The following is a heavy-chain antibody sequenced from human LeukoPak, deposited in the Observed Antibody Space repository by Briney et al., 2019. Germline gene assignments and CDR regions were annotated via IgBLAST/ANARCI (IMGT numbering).Heavy chain of an antibody. D-gene: IGHD2-21*01. CDR1: GYTFTSYD. CDR2: MNPNSGNT. J-gene: IGHJ4*02. Sequence: GASVKVSCKASGYTFTSYDINWVRQATGQGLEWMGWMNPNSGNTGYAQKFQGRVTMTRNTSISTAYMELSSLRSEDTAVYYCARLESDGGGTDCWGQGTLVTVSS. CDR3: ARLESDGGGTDC. V-gene: IGHV1-8*01.